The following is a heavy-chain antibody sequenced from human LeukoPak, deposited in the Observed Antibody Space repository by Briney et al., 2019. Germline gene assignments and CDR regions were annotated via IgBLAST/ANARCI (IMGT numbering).Heavy chain of an antibody. CDR1: GGSISNSNW. Sequence: SETLSLTCAVSGGSISNSNWWSWVRQPPGKGLEWIGEIYHSGSTNYNPSLKSRVTISVDTSKNQFSLKLSSVTAADTAVYYCARDRGGSYTFDYWGQGTLVTVSS. V-gene: IGHV4-4*02. D-gene: IGHD1-26*01. J-gene: IGHJ4*02. CDR3: ARDRGGSYTFDY. CDR2: IYHSGST.